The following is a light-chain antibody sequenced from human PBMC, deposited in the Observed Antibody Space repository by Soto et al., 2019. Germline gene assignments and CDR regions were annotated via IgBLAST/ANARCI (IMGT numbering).Light chain of an antibody. CDR2: GAS. V-gene: IGKV3-15*01. CDR1: QSISSN. CDR3: QKYNNWPFT. Sequence: EIVMTQSPATLSVSPGERATLSCRASQSISSNLAWYQQKPGQAPRLLIYGASTRATGIPATFSGSGSGTEFTLTISSLQSEDFAVYYCQKYNNWPFTFGPETKLDIK. J-gene: IGKJ3*01.